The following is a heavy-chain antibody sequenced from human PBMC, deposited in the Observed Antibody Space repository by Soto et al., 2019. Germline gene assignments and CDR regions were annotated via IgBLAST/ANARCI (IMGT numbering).Heavy chain of an antibody. CDR1: GFTFSTYG. J-gene: IGHJ4*02. CDR2: ISYDGSNK. V-gene: IGHV3-30*18. D-gene: IGHD4-17*01. Sequence: QVQLVESGGGVVQPGRSLRLSCAASGFTFSTYGMHWVRQAPGKGLEWVAVISYDGSNKYYADSVKGRFTISRDNSKNTLWLQMDSLRAEDTAVYYCAKDLLLTTVTTVVDWGQGTLVTVSS. CDR3: AKDLLLTTVTTVVD.